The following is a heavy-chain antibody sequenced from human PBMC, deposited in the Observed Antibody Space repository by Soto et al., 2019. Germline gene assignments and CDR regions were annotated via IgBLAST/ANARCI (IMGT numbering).Heavy chain of an antibody. J-gene: IGHJ4*02. Sequence: QVQLQESGPGLVKPSETLSLTCTVSGGSISTYYWTWIRQPPGKGLECIGYVYYSGSTNYNPSLQSRVTISVDTSKNQFSLRLSSVTAADTAMYYCARTPMGTYYFDYWGQGTLVTVSS. V-gene: IGHV4-59*01. CDR3: ARTPMGTYYFDY. CDR1: GGSISTYY. D-gene: IGHD5-18*01. CDR2: VYYSGST.